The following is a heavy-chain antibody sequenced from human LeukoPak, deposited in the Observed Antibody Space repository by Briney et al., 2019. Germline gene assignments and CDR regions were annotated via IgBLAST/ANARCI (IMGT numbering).Heavy chain of an antibody. CDR2: LNHSGDT. CDR1: GGSFSGYY. CDR3: ARQREYSSSALAGFDP. V-gene: IGHV4-34*01. Sequence: SETLSLACAVYGGSFSGYYWSWIRQPPGKGLEWIGELNHSGDTNYNPSLKSRVTMSLDTSKNQFSLKLTSVTAADTAMYYCARQREYSSSALAGFDPWGGGNLVTVSS. D-gene: IGHD6-6*01. J-gene: IGHJ5*02.